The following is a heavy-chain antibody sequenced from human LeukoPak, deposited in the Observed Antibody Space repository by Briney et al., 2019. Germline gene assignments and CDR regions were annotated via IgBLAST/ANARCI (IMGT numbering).Heavy chain of an antibody. D-gene: IGHD4-17*01. CDR3: ARYGDRYYFDY. V-gene: IGHV4-4*07. J-gene: IGHJ4*02. CDR1: SGSISSYY. CDR2: IYTSGST. Sequence: SETLSLTCTVSSGSISSYYWSWIRQPAGKGLEWIGRIYTSGSTNYNPSLKSRVTISVDKSKNQFSLKLSSVTAADTAVYYCARYGDRYYFDYWGQGTLVTVSS.